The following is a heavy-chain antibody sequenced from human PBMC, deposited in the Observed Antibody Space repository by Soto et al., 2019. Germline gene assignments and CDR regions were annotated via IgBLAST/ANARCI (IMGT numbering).Heavy chain of an antibody. CDR2: IYYSGST. CDR3: ARAPPTLVRGVINLFDY. D-gene: IGHD3-10*01. J-gene: IGHJ4*02. CDR1: GGSISSYY. V-gene: IGHV4-59*01. Sequence: SETLSLTCTVSGGSISSYYWSWIRQPPGKGLEWIGYIYYSGSTNYNPSLKSRVTISVDTSKNQFSMKLSSVPAADTAVYYCARAPPTLVRGVINLFDYWGQGTLVTVSS.